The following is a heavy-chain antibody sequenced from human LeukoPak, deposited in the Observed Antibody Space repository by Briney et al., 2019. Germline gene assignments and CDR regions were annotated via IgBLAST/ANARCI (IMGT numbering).Heavy chain of an antibody. V-gene: IGHV4-34*01. D-gene: IGHD2-15*01. Sequence: SETLSLTCSVYGGSLSGYYWSWVRPAPGEGLEWIGEINHSGGTNNNPSLKRRVIISVDASKSQFSLKLSSVTAADTAVYYCARSKGSATGNWFDPWGQGTLVTVSS. J-gene: IGHJ5*02. CDR3: ARSKGSATGNWFDP. CDR1: GGSLSGYY. CDR2: INHSGGT.